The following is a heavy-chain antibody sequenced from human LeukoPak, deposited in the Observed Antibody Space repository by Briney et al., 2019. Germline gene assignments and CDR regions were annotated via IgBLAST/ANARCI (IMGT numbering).Heavy chain of an antibody. CDR3: GREAVTYYFDC. D-gene: IGHD4-17*01. CDR2: ISSSGSTI. Sequence: GGSLRLSCAASGFTFSSYEMNWVRQAPGKGLEWVSYISSSGSTIYYADSVEGRFTISRDNAKNSLYLQMNSLRAEDTAVYYCGREAVTYYFDCWGQGTLVTVSS. J-gene: IGHJ4*02. V-gene: IGHV3-48*03. CDR1: GFTFSSYE.